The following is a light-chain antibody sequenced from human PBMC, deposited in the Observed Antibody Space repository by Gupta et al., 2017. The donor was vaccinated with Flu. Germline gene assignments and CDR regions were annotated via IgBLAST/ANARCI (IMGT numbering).Light chain of an antibody. J-gene: IGLJ2*01. CDR3: CSYAGSVV. V-gene: IGLV2-11*01. CDR1: SSDVGGYNY. CDR2: DVS. Sequence: QSALTQPRSVSGYPGQSVIISCTGTSSDVGGYNYVSWYQQHPGKDSKLMIYDVSKRPSGVPERFSGSKSGNTASLTISGLQAEDEADYYCCSYAGSVVFGGGTKLTVL.